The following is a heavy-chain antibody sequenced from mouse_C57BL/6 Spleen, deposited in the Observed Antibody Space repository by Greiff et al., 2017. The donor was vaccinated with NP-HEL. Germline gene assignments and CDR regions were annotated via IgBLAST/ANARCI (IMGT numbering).Heavy chain of an antibody. CDR2: INPSTGGT. CDR3: ARGGGTFYAMDY. J-gene: IGHJ4*01. V-gene: IGHV1-42*01. D-gene: IGHD3-3*01. CDR1: GYSFTGYY. Sequence: EVQLVESGPELVKPGASVKISCKASGYSFTGYYMNWVKQSPEKSLEWIGEINPSTGGTTYNQKFKAKATLTVDKSSSTAYMQLKSLTSEDSAVYYCARGGGTFYAMDYWGQGTSVTVSS.